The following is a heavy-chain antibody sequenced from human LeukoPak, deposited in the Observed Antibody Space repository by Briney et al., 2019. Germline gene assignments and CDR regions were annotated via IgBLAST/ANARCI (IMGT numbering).Heavy chain of an antibody. D-gene: IGHD3-3*01. CDR3: ARDSGNEFWSGYYGSPY. CDR1: GFSFRSYW. CDR2: IKYDESE. Sequence: PGGSLRLSCVASGFSFRSYWMNWVRQTPGKGREWVASIKYDESEKFSVEGRFTISRDNAKNSLYLQIDSLRAEDTAVYYCARDSGNEFWSGYYGSPYWGQGTLVTVSS. J-gene: IGHJ4*02. V-gene: IGHV3-7*01.